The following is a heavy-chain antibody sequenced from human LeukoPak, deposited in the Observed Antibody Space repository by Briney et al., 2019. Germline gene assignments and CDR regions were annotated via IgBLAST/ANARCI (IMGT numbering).Heavy chain of an antibody. J-gene: IGHJ4*02. D-gene: IGHD1-7*01. CDR2: IGGGGDTT. V-gene: IGHV3-23*01. CDR1: GFTFSNYW. CDR3: AKRAGGTLQRYFGD. Sequence: PGGSLRLSCAASGFTFSNYWMHWVRQAPGQGLVWVSAIGGGGDTTYYADSVKGRFAVSRDNSKSTLYLQMNSLRAEDTAVYYCAKRAGGTLQRYFGDWGQGTLVTVSS.